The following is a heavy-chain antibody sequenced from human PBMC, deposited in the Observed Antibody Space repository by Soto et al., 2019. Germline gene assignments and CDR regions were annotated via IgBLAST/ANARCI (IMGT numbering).Heavy chain of an antibody. D-gene: IGHD6-6*01. CDR2: INHSGST. J-gene: IGHJ5*02. CDR3: AREAARREYSSSSVGREGLHWFDP. Sequence: SETLSLTCAVYGGSFSGYYWSWIRQPPGKGLEWIGEINHSGSTNYNPSLKSRVTISVDTSKNQFSLKLSSVTAADTAVYYCAREAARREYSSSSVGREGLHWFDPWGQGTLVTVSS. CDR1: GGSFSGYY. V-gene: IGHV4-34*01.